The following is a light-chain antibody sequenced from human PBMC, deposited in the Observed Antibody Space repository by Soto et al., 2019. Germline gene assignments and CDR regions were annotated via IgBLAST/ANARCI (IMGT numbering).Light chain of an antibody. Sequence: QSVLTQPPSASGTPGQRVTISCSGSSSNIGSNTVNWYQQLPGTSPKLLIYGNNQRPSGVPDRLSGSKSGTSASLAISGLQSEDEADYYCATWDDSLNGRVFGGGTKLTVL. CDR2: GNN. J-gene: IGLJ2*01. CDR3: ATWDDSLNGRV. V-gene: IGLV1-44*01. CDR1: SSNIGSNT.